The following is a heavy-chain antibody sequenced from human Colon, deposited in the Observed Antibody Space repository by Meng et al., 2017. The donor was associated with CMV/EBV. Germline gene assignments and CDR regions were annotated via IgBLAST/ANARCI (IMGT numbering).Heavy chain of an antibody. CDR2: INHSGST. J-gene: IGHJ4*02. V-gene: IGHV4-34*01. D-gene: IGHD4-23*01. Sequence: QVQLQQWGAGRLKPSETLSLTCAVDGGSFSGYYWSWIRQPPGKGLEXIGEINHSGSTNYNPSLKSRVTISVDTSKKQFSLRLSSVTAADTAVYYCAITYGGNSDYWGQGTLVTVSS. CDR1: GGSFSGYY. CDR3: AITYGGNSDY.